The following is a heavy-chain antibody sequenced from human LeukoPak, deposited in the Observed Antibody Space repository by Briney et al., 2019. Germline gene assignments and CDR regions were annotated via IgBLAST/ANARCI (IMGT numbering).Heavy chain of an antibody. J-gene: IGHJ4*02. CDR3: AKDPTYYDFWSGYYFGY. D-gene: IGHD3-3*01. CDR1: GFTFSSYA. CDR2: ISGSGGST. V-gene: IGHV3-23*01. Sequence: PGGSLRLSCAASGFTFSSYAMSWVRQAPGKGLEWVSAISGSGGSTYCADSVKGRFTISRDNSKNTLYLQMNSLRAEDTAVYYCAKDPTYYDFWSGYYFGYWGQGTLVTVSS.